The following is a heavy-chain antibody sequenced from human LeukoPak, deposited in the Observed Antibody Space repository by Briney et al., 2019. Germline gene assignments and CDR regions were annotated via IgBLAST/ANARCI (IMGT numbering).Heavy chain of an antibody. Sequence: GGSLRLSCAASGFTFANYVMSWVRQAPGKGLQWVSSIIYNGGGTKYADSVKGRFTISRDNSKKTVYLQMNNLRAEDTAVYFCVGSSGWYWFDPWGQGTPVTVSS. V-gene: IGHV3-23*01. D-gene: IGHD6-19*01. CDR1: GFTFANYV. CDR3: VGSSGWYWFDP. CDR2: IIYNGGGT. J-gene: IGHJ5*02.